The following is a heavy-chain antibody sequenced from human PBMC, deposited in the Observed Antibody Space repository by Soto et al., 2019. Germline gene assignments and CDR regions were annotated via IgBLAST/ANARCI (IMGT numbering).Heavy chain of an antibody. CDR2: TYYRSKWYN. V-gene: IGHV6-1*01. J-gene: IGHJ6*02. CDR1: GDSVSSNSAT. Sequence: SQTLSLTCAISGDSVSSNSATWNRIRQSPSRGLEWLGRTYYRSKWYNDYAVSVKSRITISPDTSKNQFSLQLNSVTPDDTAVFYCARDTPPYGLDVWGQGTTVTVSS. CDR3: ARDTPPYGLDV.